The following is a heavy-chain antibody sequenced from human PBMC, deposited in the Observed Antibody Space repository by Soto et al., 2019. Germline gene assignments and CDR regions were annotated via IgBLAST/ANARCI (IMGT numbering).Heavy chain of an antibody. V-gene: IGHV4-30-2*01. D-gene: IGHD4-17*01. Sequence: PSETLSLTCTVSGGSIDSGDYSWTWIRQPPGKGLEWIGYIYHTGTTYYNKSLKSQVTISVDRSKNQFSLRLSSVTAADTAVYYCARERYTMHGDSNWFDPWGQGTLVTVSS. CDR1: GGSIDSGDYS. CDR2: IYHTGTT. J-gene: IGHJ5*02. CDR3: ARERYTMHGDSNWFDP.